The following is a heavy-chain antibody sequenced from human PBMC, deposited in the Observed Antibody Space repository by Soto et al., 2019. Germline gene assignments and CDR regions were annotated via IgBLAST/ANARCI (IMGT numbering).Heavy chain of an antibody. J-gene: IGHJ4*02. D-gene: IGHD3-22*01. Sequence: GGSLRLFCSASGLTFSSYDMHWVRQGPGIGLEWVSAIGTAGDTNYAGSVKCRFTISRENAKNSLYLQMNSLRAGDTAIYFCARAIGPTLFDYWGQGALVTVSS. CDR1: GLTFSSYD. V-gene: IGHV3-13*04. CDR3: ARAIGPTLFDY. CDR2: IGTAGDT.